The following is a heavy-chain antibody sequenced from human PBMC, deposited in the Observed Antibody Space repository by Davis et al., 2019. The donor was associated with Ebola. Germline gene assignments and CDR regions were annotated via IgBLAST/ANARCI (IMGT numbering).Heavy chain of an antibody. Sequence: GESLKISCAASGFTFSSYSMNWVRQAPGKGLEWVSSISSSSSYIYYADSVKGRFTISRDNAKNTLYLQMNSLRAEDTAVYYCARARLRNYYDSSGWGMEYWGQGTLVTVSS. D-gene: IGHD3-22*01. J-gene: IGHJ4*02. CDR2: ISSSSSYI. V-gene: IGHV3-21*01. CDR3: ARARLRNYYDSSGWGMEY. CDR1: GFTFSSYS.